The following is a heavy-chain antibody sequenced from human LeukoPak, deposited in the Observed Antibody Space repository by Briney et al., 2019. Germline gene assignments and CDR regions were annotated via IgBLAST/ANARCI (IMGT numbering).Heavy chain of an antibody. CDR3: AKRGVVIRVILVGFHKEAYYFDS. V-gene: IGHV3-23*01. CDR1: GITLSNYG. D-gene: IGHD2-21*01. J-gene: IGHJ4*02. CDR2: ISGSGGST. Sequence: GGSLRLSCEVSGITLSNYGMSWVRQAPGKGLEWVAGISGSGGSTNYADSMKGRFTISRDNPKNTLYLQMNSLRAEDTAVYFCAKRGVVIRVILVGFHKEAYYFDSWGQGALVTVS.